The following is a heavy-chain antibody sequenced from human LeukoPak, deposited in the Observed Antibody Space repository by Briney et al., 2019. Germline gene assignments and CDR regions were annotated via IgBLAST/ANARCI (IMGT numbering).Heavy chain of an antibody. CDR1: GFTVSSTY. J-gene: IGHJ5*02. Sequence: GGSLRLSRAASGFTVSSTYMSWVRQAPGKGLEWVSVIYSGGNTYYADSVKGRFTISRDNSKNTFYLRMNSLRAEDTAVYYCARGVSYGSGRYIGYPWGEGTLVTVSS. D-gene: IGHD3-10*01. V-gene: IGHV3-53*01. CDR3: ARGVSYGSGRYIGYP. CDR2: IYSGGNT.